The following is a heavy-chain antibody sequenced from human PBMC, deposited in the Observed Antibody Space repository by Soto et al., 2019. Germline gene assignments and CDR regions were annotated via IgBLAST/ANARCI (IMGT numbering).Heavy chain of an antibody. J-gene: IGHJ5*02. D-gene: IGHD2-15*01. CDR2: IIPVFDTA. Sequence: QVQLVQSGAEVKKPGSSVKVSCKASGGTFRSYAISWVRQAPGQGLEWMGGIIPVFDTANYARKFQGRVTITADESTSTAYMELSGLRSEDSAVFYCARVDEPYCGGGSCYQRFLPWGQGTLVTVSS. V-gene: IGHV1-69*01. CDR3: ARVDEPYCGGGSCYQRFLP. CDR1: GGTFRSYA.